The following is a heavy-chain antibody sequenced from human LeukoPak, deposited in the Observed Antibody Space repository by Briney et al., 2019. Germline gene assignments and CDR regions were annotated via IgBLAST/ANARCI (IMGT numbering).Heavy chain of an antibody. D-gene: IGHD5-18*01. CDR2: VDPEDGET. CDR1: GYTFTDYY. CDR3: ARMDTAMDAFDI. J-gene: IGHJ3*02. Sequence: ATVKISCKVSGYTFTDYYMHWVQQAPGKGLEWMGLVDPEDGETIYAQKFQGRVTMTRDTSTSTVYMELSSLRSEDTAVYYCARMDTAMDAFDIWGQGTMVTVSS. V-gene: IGHV1-69-2*01.